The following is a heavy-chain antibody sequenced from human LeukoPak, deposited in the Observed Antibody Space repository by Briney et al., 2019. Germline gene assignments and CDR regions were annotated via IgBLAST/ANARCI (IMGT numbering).Heavy chain of an antibody. CDR1: GYSFTRYC. CDR2: IYPGDSVT. CDR3: ARWGYYDILTGYSRDNYFDY. J-gene: IGHJ4*02. D-gene: IGHD3-9*01. Sequence: ESLKISSKGSGYSFTRYCIGWVRPMPVKGPGWMGIIYPGDSVTRYTPSFPGQVTTSADNSTSPAYMQWSSLKASDTAMYYCARWGYYDILTGYSRDNYFDYWGQGTLVTVSS. V-gene: IGHV5-51*01.